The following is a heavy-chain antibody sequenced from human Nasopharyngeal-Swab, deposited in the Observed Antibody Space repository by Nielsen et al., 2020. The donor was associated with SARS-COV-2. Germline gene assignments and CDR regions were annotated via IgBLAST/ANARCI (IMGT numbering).Heavy chain of an antibody. J-gene: IGHJ4*02. CDR1: GYFFNTYW. D-gene: IGHD3-10*01. CDR3: ARTEYGSGTNFDY. CDR2: IFPDDSDT. Sequence: ESLKISCKASGYFFNTYWIGWVRQMPGKGLEWMGIIFPDDSDTRYSPSFQGQVTISVDASTTTAYLQWSSLKASDTAMYYCARTEYGSGTNFDYWGQGTLVTVSS. V-gene: IGHV5-51*01.